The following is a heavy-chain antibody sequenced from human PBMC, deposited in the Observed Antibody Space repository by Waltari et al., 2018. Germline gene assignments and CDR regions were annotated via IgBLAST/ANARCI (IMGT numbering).Heavy chain of an antibody. J-gene: IGHJ4*02. CDR1: GYTFTASY. D-gene: IGHD1-1*01. CDR2: INCNTGDS. CDR3: VREALPGNKIIDY. Sequence: QVQLVQSGAEVRDPGASVKVSCKTSGYTFTASYPHWVRQAPGQGLEWMAWINCNTGDSNSAQTFQGRVTVTRDTSMSTVYMELGRLRSDDTALYYCVREALPGNKIIDYWGQGTLLTVSS. V-gene: IGHV1-2*02.